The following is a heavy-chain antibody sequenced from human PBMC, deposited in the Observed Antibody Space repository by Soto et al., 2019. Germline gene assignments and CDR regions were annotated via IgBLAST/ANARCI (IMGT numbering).Heavy chain of an antibody. CDR2: IYYRGST. D-gene: IGHD3-9*01. J-gene: IGHJ4*02. CDR3: ARLDILTGYYSYFDY. CDR1: GGSITSSSYY. V-gene: IGHV4-39*01. Sequence: PSETLSLTCTVSGGSITSSSYYWVWIRHPPGKGLEWIGSIYYRGSTYYNPSLKSRVTISVDTSKNQFSLKLSSVTAADTAVYYCARLDILTGYYSYFDYWGQGTLVTVSS.